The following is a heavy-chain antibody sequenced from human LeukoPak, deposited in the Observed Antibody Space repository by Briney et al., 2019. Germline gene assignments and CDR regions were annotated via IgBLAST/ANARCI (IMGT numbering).Heavy chain of an antibody. D-gene: IGHD6-13*01. J-gene: IGHJ6*03. CDR1: GFTFSSYS. CDR3: ARDVAAGTFYYYYYMDV. V-gene: IGHV3-21*01. CDR2: ISSSSSYI. Sequence: GGSLRLSCAASGFTFSSYSMNWVRQAPGKGLEWVSSISSSSSYIYYADSVKGRFTISRDNAKNSLYLQMNSLRAEDTAVYYCARDVAAGTFYYYYYMDVWGKGTTVTVSS.